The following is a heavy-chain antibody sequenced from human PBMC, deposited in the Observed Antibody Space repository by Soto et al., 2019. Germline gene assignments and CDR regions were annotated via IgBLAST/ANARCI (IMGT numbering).Heavy chain of an antibody. Sequence: GGSLRLSCAASGFTFSSYGMHWVRQAPGKGLEWVAVISYDGSNKYYADSVKGRFTISRDNSKNTLYLQMNSLRAEDTAVYYCAKDLTMIPGGAFDIWGQGTMATVSS. D-gene: IGHD3-22*01. J-gene: IGHJ3*02. CDR1: GFTFSSYG. CDR2: ISYDGSNK. V-gene: IGHV3-30*18. CDR3: AKDLTMIPGGAFDI.